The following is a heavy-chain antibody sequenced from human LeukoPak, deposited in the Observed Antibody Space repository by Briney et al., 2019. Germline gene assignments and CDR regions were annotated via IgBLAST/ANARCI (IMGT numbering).Heavy chain of an antibody. V-gene: IGHV4-39*01. CDR2: IYYSGST. CDR1: GGSISSSGYY. D-gene: IGHD4-11*01. CDR3: ARFRTLTTHFDY. Sequence: PSETLSLTCTVSGGSISSSGYYGGWIRQPPGKGLEWSGTIYYSGSTYYNPSLKSRVTISVDTSKNQFSLKLSSVTAADTAVYYCARFRTLTTHFDYWGQGTLVTVSS. J-gene: IGHJ4*02.